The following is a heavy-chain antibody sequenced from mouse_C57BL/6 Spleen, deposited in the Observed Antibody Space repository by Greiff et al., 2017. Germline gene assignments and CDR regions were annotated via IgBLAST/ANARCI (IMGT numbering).Heavy chain of an antibody. D-gene: IGHD1-1*01. CDR3: ARTTVAMDY. J-gene: IGHJ4*01. Sequence: EVKLMESGGGLVKPRGSLKLSCAASGFTFSDYGMHWVRQAPEKGLEWVAYISSGSSTIYYADTVKGQFTISRDNAKNTLFLQMTSLRSEDTAMYYCARTTVAMDYWGQGTSVTVSS. V-gene: IGHV5-17*01. CDR1: GFTFSDYG. CDR2: ISSGSSTI.